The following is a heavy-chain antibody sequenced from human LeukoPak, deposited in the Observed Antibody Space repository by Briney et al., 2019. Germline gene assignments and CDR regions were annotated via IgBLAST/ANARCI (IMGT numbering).Heavy chain of an antibody. CDR3: ARDEYYYGSGSYHY. CDR2: INHSGST. CDR1: GGSFSGYY. J-gene: IGHJ4*02. Sequence: SETLSLTCAVYGGSFSGYYWSWIRQPPGKGLEWIGEINHSGSTNYNPSLKSRVTISADTSKNQFSLKLSSVTAADTAVYYCARDEYYYGSGSYHYWGQGTLVTVSS. D-gene: IGHD3-10*01. V-gene: IGHV4-34*01.